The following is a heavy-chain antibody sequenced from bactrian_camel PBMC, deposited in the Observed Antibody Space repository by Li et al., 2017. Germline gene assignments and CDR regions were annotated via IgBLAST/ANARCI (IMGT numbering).Heavy chain of an antibody. D-gene: IGHD2*01. CDR3: AAEDSPTRNQGGGSQWEVNY. CDR2: IYPTGNDT. Sequence: HVQLVESGGGSVQAGGSLRLSCAATGNTIGWQFHCMAWFRQAPGKEREGVATIYPTGNDTYYADSVRGRFTASRDNAKNTLSIQMNNLKPEDTAMYFCAAEDSPTRNQGGGSQWEVNYWGRGTQVTVS. J-gene: IGHJ4*01. CDR1: GNTIGWQFHC. V-gene: IGHV3S6*01.